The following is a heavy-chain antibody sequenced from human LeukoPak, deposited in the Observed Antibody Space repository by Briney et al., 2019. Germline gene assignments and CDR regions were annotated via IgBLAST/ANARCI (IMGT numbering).Heavy chain of an antibody. D-gene: IGHD3-16*01. J-gene: IGHJ6*02. CDR2: ISSSNSYM. V-gene: IGHV3-21*01. CDR1: GFTFSSYA. CDR3: ARADRGLISAWYYYGMDV. Sequence: GGSLRLSCAASGFTFSSYAMYWVRQAPGKGLQWVSSISSSNSYMYYADSVKGRFTISRDNAKNSLYLQMNSLRAEDTAVYYCARADRGLISAWYYYGMDVWGQGTTVTVSS.